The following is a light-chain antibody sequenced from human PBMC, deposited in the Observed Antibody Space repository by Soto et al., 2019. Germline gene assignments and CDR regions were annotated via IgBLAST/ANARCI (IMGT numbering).Light chain of an antibody. Sequence: EVVLTQFPGTLSLSPGERATLSCRASQTITGTYLAWYQQKPGQAPRLLIHGASTRATGIPDRFSGGGTGTDFNLNISRVEPEDFAMYYCQQYDRSKRWTFGQGTKVDIK. CDR2: GAS. CDR3: QQYDRSKRWT. J-gene: IGKJ1*01. V-gene: IGKV3-20*01. CDR1: QTITGTY.